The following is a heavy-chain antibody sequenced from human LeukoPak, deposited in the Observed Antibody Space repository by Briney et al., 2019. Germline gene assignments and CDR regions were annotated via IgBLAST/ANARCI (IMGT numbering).Heavy chain of an antibody. J-gene: IGHJ4*02. D-gene: IGHD2-2*01. CDR3: ARQAYCSGTSCYPFDY. CDR2: IYYSGST. Sequence: SETLSLTCTVSGGSISSYYWNWIRQPPGKGLEWIGYIYYSGSTNYNPSLKSRVTISVDTSKNQFSLKLSSVTAADTAVYFCARQAYCSGTSCYPFDYWGQGTLVTVSS. V-gene: IGHV4-59*08. CDR1: GGSISSYY.